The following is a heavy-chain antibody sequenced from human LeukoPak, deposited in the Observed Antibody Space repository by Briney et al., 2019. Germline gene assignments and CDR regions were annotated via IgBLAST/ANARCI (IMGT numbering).Heavy chain of an antibody. D-gene: IGHD3-16*01. Sequence: AGGSLKLSCAASGFTFSSYWMTWVRQAPGKGLEWVANIGEDGSEKYYVDSVKGRFTISRDNAKNSLYLQVNSLRTEDTAVYYCAKDSAGDYDAFDIWGQGTMVTVSS. CDR3: AKDSAGDYDAFDI. CDR1: GFTFSSYW. CDR2: IGEDGSEK. J-gene: IGHJ3*02. V-gene: IGHV3-7*01.